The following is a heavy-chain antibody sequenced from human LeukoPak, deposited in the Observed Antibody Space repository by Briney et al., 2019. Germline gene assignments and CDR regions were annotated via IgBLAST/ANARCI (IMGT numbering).Heavy chain of an antibody. Sequence: ASVKVSCKASGYTFTGYYMHWVRQAPGQGLERMGWINPNSGGTNYAQKFQGWVTMTRDTSISTAYMELSRLRSDDTAVYYCARDYVAAAGPYYYGMDVWGQGTTVTVSS. D-gene: IGHD6-13*01. CDR2: INPNSGGT. V-gene: IGHV1-2*04. CDR1: GYTFTGYY. J-gene: IGHJ6*02. CDR3: ARDYVAAAGPYYYGMDV.